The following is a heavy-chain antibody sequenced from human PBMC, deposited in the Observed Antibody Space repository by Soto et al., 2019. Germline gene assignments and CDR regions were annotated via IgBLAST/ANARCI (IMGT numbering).Heavy chain of an antibody. D-gene: IGHD1-26*01. V-gene: IGHV4-30-4*01. Sequence: PSETLSLTCTVSGGSISSGDYYWSWIRQPPGKGLEWIGYIYYSGSTYYNPSLKSRVTISVDTSKNQFSLKLSSVTAADTAVYYCASSKGGIYFDYWGQGTLVTVSS. CDR2: IYYSGST. CDR1: GGSISSGDYY. CDR3: ASSKGGIYFDY. J-gene: IGHJ4*02.